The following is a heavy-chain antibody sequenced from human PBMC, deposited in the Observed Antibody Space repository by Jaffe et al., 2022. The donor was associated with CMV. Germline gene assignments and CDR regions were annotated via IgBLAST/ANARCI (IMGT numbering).Heavy chain of an antibody. CDR3: ASAPMLWDGVVTPGQYWFDP. Sequence: QVQLQESGPGLVKPSGTLSLTCAVSGGSISSSNWWSWVRQPPGKGLEWIGEIYHSGSTNYNPSLKSRVTISVDKSKNQFSLKLSSVTAADTAVYYCASAPMLWDGVVTPGQYWFDPWGQGTLVTVSS. V-gene: IGHV4-4*02. CDR1: GGSISSSNW. D-gene: IGHD3-10*01. J-gene: IGHJ5*02. CDR2: IYHSGST.